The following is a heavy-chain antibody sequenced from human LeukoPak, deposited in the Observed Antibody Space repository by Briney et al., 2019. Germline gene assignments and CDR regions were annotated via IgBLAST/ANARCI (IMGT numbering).Heavy chain of an antibody. D-gene: IGHD3-22*01. V-gene: IGHV3-23*01. J-gene: IGHJ4*02. CDR1: RFTFSNYA. CDR2: VSAGGGST. CDR3: AKVVVITHFDY. Sequence: GGSLRLSCAASRFTFSNYAMNWVRQAPGKGLEWVSTVSAGGGSTYYADSAKGRFTISRDNSKNTLYLQMNSLRAEDTALYYCAKVVVITHFDYWGQGTLVTVSS.